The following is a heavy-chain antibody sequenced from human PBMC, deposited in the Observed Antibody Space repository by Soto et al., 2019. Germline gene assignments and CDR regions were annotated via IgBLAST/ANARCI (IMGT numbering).Heavy chain of an antibody. CDR3: ARESRGDSGNVPAVAFDF. J-gene: IGHJ3*01. Sequence: QVQLVQSGAEVKKPGASVKVSCQASGYSFNDYAINWVRQAPGQGLEWMGWVSPISGNTGFAVKFEGRVTFTRNSSRGTAVLELSSLRSDDTTVYLCARESRGDSGNVPAVAFDFWGQGTVVTVSS. CDR1: GYSFNDYA. D-gene: IGHD5-12*01. V-gene: IGHV1-8*01. CDR2: VSPISGNT.